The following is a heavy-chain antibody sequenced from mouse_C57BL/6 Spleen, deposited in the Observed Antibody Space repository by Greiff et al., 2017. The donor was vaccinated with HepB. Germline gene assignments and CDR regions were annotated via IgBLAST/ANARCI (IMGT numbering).Heavy chain of an antibody. CDR1: GYSFTDYN. J-gene: IGHJ2*01. V-gene: IGHV1-39*01. Sequence: VQLKQSGPELVKPGASVKISCKASGYSFTDYNMNWVKQSDGKSLEWIGVINPNYVTTSYNQKFKGKATVTVDQSSRTAYMQLNSLTYEDSAVYYCARGGSRVDYWGQGTTLTVS. CDR2: INPNYVTT. D-gene: IGHD3-1*01. CDR3: ARGGSRVDY.